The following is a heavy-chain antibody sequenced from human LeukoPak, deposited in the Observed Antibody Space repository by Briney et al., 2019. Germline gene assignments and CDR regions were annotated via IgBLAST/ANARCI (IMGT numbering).Heavy chain of an antibody. CDR1: GFRFSSYW. J-gene: IGHJ4*02. V-gene: IGHV3-74*01. D-gene: IGHD4-17*01. Sequence: PGGSLQLSCAASGFRFSSYWMHWIRQAPGKGLVWVSRIDSYGSGTTYADSVKGRFTISRDNAKNTLYLQMNSLSAEDTAIYYCVRDGDGDYPVDSWGQGTLVTVSS. CDR3: VRDGDGDYPVDS. CDR2: IDSYGSGT.